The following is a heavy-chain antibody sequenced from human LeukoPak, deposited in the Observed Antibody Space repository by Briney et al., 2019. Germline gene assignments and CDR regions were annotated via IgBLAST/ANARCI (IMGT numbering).Heavy chain of an antibody. CDR3: ARGIGGYVVVPAWGKTDYYYMDV. CDR2: IGTAGDT. V-gene: IGHV3-13*01. J-gene: IGHJ6*03. D-gene: IGHD2-2*01. CDR1: GFTFSSYD. Sequence: PGGSLRLSCAASGFTFSSYDMHWVRQATGKGLEWVSAIGTAGDTYYPGSVKGRFTISRENAKNSLYLQMNSLRAGDTAVYYCARGIGGYVVVPAWGKTDYYYMDVWGKGTTVTVSS.